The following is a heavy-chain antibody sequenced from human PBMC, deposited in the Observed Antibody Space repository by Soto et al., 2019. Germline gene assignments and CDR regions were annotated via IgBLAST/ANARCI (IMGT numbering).Heavy chain of an antibody. CDR3: ARDKHRPELGGNYYYAWDV. Sequence: QVQLVQSGAEMKKPGSSVKVSCKSSGDTFSSAAISWVRQAPGQGLEWMGGLIPIFRAPDYAQKFQGRVTITADESTSTAYMELSSLRSEDTAVYYCARDKHRPELGGNYYYAWDVWGQGTTVIVSS. D-gene: IGHD3-3*02. CDR1: GDTFSSAA. V-gene: IGHV1-69*01. J-gene: IGHJ6*02. CDR2: LIPIFRAP.